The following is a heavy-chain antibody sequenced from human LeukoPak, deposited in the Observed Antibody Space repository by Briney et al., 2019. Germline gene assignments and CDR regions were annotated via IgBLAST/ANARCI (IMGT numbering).Heavy chain of an antibody. V-gene: IGHV4-38-2*02. D-gene: IGHD2-2*02. J-gene: IGHJ5*02. CDR1: GYSISSGYY. CDR2: TYHSGST. CDR3: AREWDIVVVPAAIRSNWFDP. Sequence: SETLSLTCTVSGYSISSGYYWGWIRQPPGKGLEWIGSTYHSGSTYYNPSLKSRVTISVDTSKNQFSLKLSSVTAADTAVYYCAREWDIVVVPAAIRSNWFDPWGQGTLVTVSS.